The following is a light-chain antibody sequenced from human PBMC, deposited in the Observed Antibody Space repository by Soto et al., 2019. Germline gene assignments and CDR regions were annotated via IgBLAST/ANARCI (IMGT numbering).Light chain of an antibody. CDR3: QQSYSAPPFT. J-gene: IGKJ2*01. V-gene: IGKV1-39*01. CDR1: RSITTY. Sequence: DIQMTQSPSSLSASVGDTVTITCRASRSITTYLNWYQQKPGKAPTLLIYAASSLQRGVPSRFSGSGSVTEFTHNIRSMQPEDFATYYCQQSYSAPPFTFGQGTKLEIK. CDR2: AAS.